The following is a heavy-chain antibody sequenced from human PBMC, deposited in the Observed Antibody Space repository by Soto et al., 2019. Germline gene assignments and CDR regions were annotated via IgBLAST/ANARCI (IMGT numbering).Heavy chain of an antibody. V-gene: IGHV4-31*03. Sequence: LSLTFTVSGXSISSGGYYWSWIRQHPGKGLEWIGYIYYGGSTYYNPSLKSRVTISVDTSKNQFSLKLSSVTAADTAVYYCARDSRRDSSSRGYYYYGMDVWGQGTTVTVSS. J-gene: IGHJ6*02. CDR1: GXSISSGGYY. CDR3: ARDSRRDSSSRGYYYYGMDV. D-gene: IGHD6-6*01. CDR2: IYYGGST.